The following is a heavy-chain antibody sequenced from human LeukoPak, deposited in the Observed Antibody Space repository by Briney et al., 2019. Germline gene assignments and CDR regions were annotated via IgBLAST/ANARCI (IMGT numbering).Heavy chain of an antibody. J-gene: IGHJ3*02. D-gene: IGHD3-16*01. CDR1: GGSFSGYY. CDR2: INHSGST. CDR3: ARSGDYGAFDI. Sequence: PSETLSLTCAVYGGSFSGYYWSWIRQPPGKGLEWIGEINHSGSTNYNPSLKSRVTISVDTSKNQFSLKLSSVTAADTAVYYCARSGDYGAFDIWGQGTMVTVSS. V-gene: IGHV4-34*01.